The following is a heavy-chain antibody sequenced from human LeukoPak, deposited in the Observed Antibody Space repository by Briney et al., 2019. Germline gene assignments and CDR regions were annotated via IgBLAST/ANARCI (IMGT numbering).Heavy chain of an antibody. V-gene: IGHV3-7*01. D-gene: IGHD6-13*01. J-gene: IGHJ3*02. Sequence: GGSLRLSCAASGFTFSTSWMNWVRQAPGKGLEWVASIKEDGSEQYYVDSVKGRFTISRDNAKNSLYLQMNSLRAEDTAVYYCARDRSSSSWKGAFDIWGQGTMVTVSS. CDR2: IKEDGSEQ. CDR1: GFTFSTSW. CDR3: ARDRSSSSWKGAFDI.